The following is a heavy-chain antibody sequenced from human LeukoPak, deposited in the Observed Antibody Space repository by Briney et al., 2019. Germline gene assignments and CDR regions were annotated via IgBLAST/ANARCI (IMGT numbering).Heavy chain of an antibody. CDR1: GGSISSNRYY. J-gene: IGHJ3*02. CDR3: ARVPGVTVVRGLIKSFDI. CDR2: IYYKGST. V-gene: IGHV4-31*03. D-gene: IGHD3-10*01. Sequence: SQTLSLTCTVSGGSISSNRYYWSWIRQNPGKDLEWIGYIYYKGSTYYNPSLKSRVTISVDTSKNQFSLKLSSVTAADTAVYYCARVPGVTVVRGLIKSFDIWGQGTMVTVSS.